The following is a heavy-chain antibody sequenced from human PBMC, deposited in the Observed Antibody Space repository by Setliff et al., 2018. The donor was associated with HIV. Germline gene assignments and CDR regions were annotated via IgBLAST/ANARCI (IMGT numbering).Heavy chain of an antibody. Sequence: SETLSLTCSVSGGSSIANTFASTWIRQSPGKGLEYIGDVSYSGATMYTNYNPSLESRVTISVDTSKNQFSLKLSSVTAADTAVYYCAREKSGAGLLDAFDIWGQGTMVTVSS. CDR1: GGSSIANTFA. D-gene: IGHD1-26*01. CDR2: VSYSGAT. V-gene: IGHV4-61*01. CDR3: AREKSGAGLLDAFDI. J-gene: IGHJ3*02.